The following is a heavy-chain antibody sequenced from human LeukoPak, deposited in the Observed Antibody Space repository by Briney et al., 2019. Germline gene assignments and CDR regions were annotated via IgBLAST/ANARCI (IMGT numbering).Heavy chain of an antibody. Sequence: SQTLSLTCTVSGGSISSGGYYWSWIRQHPGKGLEWIGYIYYSGSTYYNPSLKSRVTISVDTSKNQFSLKLSSVTAADTAVYYCARTKIEYSSPWWLDYWGQGTLVTVSS. CDR3: ARTKIEYSSPWWLDY. V-gene: IGHV4-31*03. D-gene: IGHD6-6*01. CDR1: GGSISSGGYY. CDR2: IYYSGST. J-gene: IGHJ4*02.